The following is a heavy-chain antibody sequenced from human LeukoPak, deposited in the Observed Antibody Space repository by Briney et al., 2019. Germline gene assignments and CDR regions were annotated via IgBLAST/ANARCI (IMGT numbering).Heavy chain of an antibody. D-gene: IGHD6-19*01. V-gene: IGHV3-23*01. CDR2: ISASGGTT. CDR3: AKDRDSDWTSKYFQD. Sequence: GGSLRLSCAASGFTFSNYAMSWVRQAPGKGLEWVSAISASGGTTYYADSVKGRITISRDISKNTLYLQMNSLRAEDTAVYYCAKDRDSDWTSKYFQDWGQGTLVTVSS. J-gene: IGHJ1*01. CDR1: GFTFSNYA.